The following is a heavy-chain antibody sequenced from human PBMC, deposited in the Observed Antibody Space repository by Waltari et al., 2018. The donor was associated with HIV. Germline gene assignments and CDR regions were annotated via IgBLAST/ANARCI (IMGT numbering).Heavy chain of an antibody. CDR3: ARDLTPIGYSSGWSPYYYYGMDV. CDR1: GYTFTSYG. CDR2: ISAYNGNT. Sequence: QVQLVQSGAEVKKPGASVKVSCKASGYTFTSYGISWVRQAPGQGLEWMGWISAYNGNTNYAQKLQGRVTMTTETSTSTAYMELRSLRSDDTAVYYCARDLTPIGYSSGWSPYYYYGMDVWGQGTTVTVSS. D-gene: IGHD6-19*01. V-gene: IGHV1-18*01. J-gene: IGHJ6*02.